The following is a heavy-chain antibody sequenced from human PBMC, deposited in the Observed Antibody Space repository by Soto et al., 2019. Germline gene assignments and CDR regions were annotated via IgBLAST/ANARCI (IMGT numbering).Heavy chain of an antibody. D-gene: IGHD3-3*01. Sequence: ARGDGFASCARRWVRQAPGQRLEWMGWINAGNGNTKYSQKFQGRVTITRDTSASTAYMELSSLRSEDTAVYYCARGGAVMHYYYMAVWGKGTTVTVSS. CDR3: ARGGAVMHYYYMAV. CDR2: INAGNGNT. V-gene: IGHV1-3*01. J-gene: IGHJ6*03. CDR1: GDGFASCA.